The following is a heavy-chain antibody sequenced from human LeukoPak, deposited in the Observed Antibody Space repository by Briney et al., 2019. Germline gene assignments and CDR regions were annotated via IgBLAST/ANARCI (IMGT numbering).Heavy chain of an antibody. J-gene: IGHJ4*02. V-gene: IGHV3-23*01. D-gene: IGHD3-10*01. Sequence: GGSLRLSCAASGLTFSNYAMSWVRQAPGKGLEWVSGISDSGGTTYYADSVKGRFIISRDNSKNTLYLQMNRLRAEDTAVYYCAKRGIMIRAVIIIGFHKEAYYFDCWGQGTLVTVSS. CDR3: AKRGIMIRAVIIIGFHKEAYYFDC. CDR2: ISDSGGTT. CDR1: GLTFSNYA.